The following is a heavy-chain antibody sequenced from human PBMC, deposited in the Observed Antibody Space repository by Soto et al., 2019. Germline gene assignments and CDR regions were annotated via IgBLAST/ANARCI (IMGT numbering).Heavy chain of an antibody. CDR3: ARERRYYDTNWFDP. D-gene: IGHD3-22*01. CDR2: IYSGGST. V-gene: IGHV3-53*01. J-gene: IGHJ5*02. CDR1: GFTVSSNY. Sequence: GGSLRLSCAASGFTVSSNYMSWVRQAPGKGLEWVSVIYSGGSTYYADSMKGRFTISRDNSKNTLYLQMNSLRAEDTAVYYCARERRYYDTNWFDPWGQGTLVTVSS.